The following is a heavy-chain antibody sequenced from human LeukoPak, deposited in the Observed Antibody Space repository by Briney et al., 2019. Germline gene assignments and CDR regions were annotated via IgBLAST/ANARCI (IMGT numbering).Heavy chain of an antibody. CDR3: ARSLDY. Sequence: GRSLRLSCAASGFTLSNYGMHWVRQAPGKGLEWVAVISYDGSKKYYADSVRGRFTISRDNSKNTVYLQMNSLRGDDTAVYYCARSLDYWGQGTLVTVSS. J-gene: IGHJ4*02. CDR1: GFTLSNYG. V-gene: IGHV3-30*03. CDR2: ISYDGSKK.